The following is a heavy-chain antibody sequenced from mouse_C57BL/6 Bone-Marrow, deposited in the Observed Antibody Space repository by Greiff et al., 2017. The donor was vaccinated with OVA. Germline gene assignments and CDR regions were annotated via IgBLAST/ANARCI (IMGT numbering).Heavy chain of an antibody. Sequence: QVQLQQSGAELARPGASVKLSCKASGYTFTSYGISWVKQRTGQGLEWIGEIYPRSGNTYYNEKFKGKATPTADKSSSTAYMELRSLTSEDSAVYFCARWGYYPHWYFDVWGTGTTVTVSS. D-gene: IGHD2-3*01. CDR1: GYTFTSYG. CDR2: IYPRSGNT. V-gene: IGHV1-81*01. CDR3: ARWGYYPHWYFDV. J-gene: IGHJ1*03.